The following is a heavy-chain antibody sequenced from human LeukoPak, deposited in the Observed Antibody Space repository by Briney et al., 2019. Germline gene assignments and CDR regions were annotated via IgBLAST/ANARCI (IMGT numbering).Heavy chain of an antibody. Sequence: GGSLRLSCAASGFSFSRYGMAWFRQIPGKGLEWVSTINDNSRNTHYADSVKARFTISRDNSKNTLYLQMHSLRVEDTALYYCTKDAGPVYDWFDPWGPATRVTVS. D-gene: IGHD5/OR15-5a*01. CDR1: GFSFSRYG. J-gene: IGHJ5*02. V-gene: IGHV3-23*01. CDR3: TKDAGPVYDWFDP. CDR2: INDNSRNT.